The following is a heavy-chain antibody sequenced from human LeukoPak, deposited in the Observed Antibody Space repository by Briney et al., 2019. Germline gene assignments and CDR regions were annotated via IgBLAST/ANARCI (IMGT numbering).Heavy chain of an antibody. D-gene: IGHD5-18*01. J-gene: IGHJ4*02. V-gene: IGHV3-74*01. Sequence: GGSLRLSCAASGFGFSVYWMHWVRQAPGKGLVWVAHINEDGTSASHADSVKSRFTISRDNAKNTLYLQMNSLTVEDTAVYYCARVPTNSYGFGQWGQGSLVTVSS. CDR2: INEDGTSA. CDR3: ARVPTNSYGFGQ. CDR1: GFGFSVYW.